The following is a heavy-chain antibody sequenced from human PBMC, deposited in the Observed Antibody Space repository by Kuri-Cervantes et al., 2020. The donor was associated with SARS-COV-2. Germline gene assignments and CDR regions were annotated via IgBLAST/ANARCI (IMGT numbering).Heavy chain of an antibody. Sequence: ASVQVSCKASGYTFTSYAMHWVRQAPGQRLEWMGWSNAGNGNTKYSQKSQGRVTITRDTSASTAYMELSSLRSEDTAVYYCARETSIAAREWFYYYYGMDVWGQGTRVTVSS. V-gene: IGHV1-3*01. J-gene: IGHJ6*02. D-gene: IGHD6-6*01. CDR3: ARETSIAAREWFYYYYGMDV. CDR2: SNAGNGNT. CDR1: GYTFTSYA.